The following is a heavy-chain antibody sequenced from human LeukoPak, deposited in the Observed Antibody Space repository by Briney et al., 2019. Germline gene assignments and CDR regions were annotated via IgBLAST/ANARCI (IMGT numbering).Heavy chain of an antibody. CDR3: VTVIPAAMPAFDY. D-gene: IGHD2-2*01. Sequence: GGSLRLSCAASGFTYISLGMLWVRQAPGMGLEWVAFIRYDGSNKYYADSVKGRFTISRDNSKNTLYLQMNSLRAEDTAVHYCVTVIPAAMPAFDYWVQGTLVTVSS. CDR1: GFTYISLG. V-gene: IGHV3-30*02. CDR2: IRYDGSNK. J-gene: IGHJ4*02.